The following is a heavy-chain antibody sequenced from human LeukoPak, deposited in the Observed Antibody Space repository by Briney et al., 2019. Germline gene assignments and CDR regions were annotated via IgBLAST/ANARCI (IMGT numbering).Heavy chain of an antibody. CDR3: ARDCAVGSCYYDSSGYPEFDY. CDR2: ISSSGSTI. J-gene: IGHJ4*02. Sequence: GGSLRLSCAASGFTFSSYEMNWVRQAPGKGLEWVSYISSSGSTIYYADSVKGRFTISRDNAKNSLYLQMNSLRAEDTAVYYCARDCAVGSCYYDSSGYPEFDYWGQGTLVTVSS. V-gene: IGHV3-48*03. CDR1: GFTFSSYE. D-gene: IGHD3-22*01.